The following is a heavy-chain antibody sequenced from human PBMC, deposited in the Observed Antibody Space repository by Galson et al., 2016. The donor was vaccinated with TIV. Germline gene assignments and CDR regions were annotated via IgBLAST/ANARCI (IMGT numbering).Heavy chain of an antibody. CDR3: ARHSTSGFPAIEVAARRRPFDI. J-gene: IGHJ3*02. CDR2: MYIPGRI. Sequence: SETLSLTCTVSGASITDSYWSWIRQPAGKGLEWIGRMYIPGRINYNPSLESRVTMSADTSKNQFSLELSSVTAADTAVYYCARHSTSGFPAIEVAARRRPFDIWGQGTMVTVSS. D-gene: IGHD6-19*01. V-gene: IGHV4-4*07. CDR1: GASITDSY.